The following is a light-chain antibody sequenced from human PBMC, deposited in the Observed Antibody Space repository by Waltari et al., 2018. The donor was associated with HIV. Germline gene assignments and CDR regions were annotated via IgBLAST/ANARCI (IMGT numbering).Light chain of an antibody. CDR1: QTINSN. Sequence: EIVMTQSPATLSVSPGERATLSCRASQTINSNLAWYQQKPGQAPRLLIYGASTRATGIPARFSGSVSGTEFTLTISSLQSEDFAVFYCQHYHNWPPYTFGQGTKLEIK. CDR3: QHYHNWPPYT. V-gene: IGKV3-15*01. J-gene: IGKJ2*01. CDR2: GAS.